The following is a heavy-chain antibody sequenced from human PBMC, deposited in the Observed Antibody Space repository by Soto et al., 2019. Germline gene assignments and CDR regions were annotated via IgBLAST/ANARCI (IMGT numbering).Heavy chain of an antibody. CDR3: ATDSPNVGIGYFDS. Sequence: EVQVVESGGDLIQPGGSLRLSCADSGCKVGSSYVTWVRQAPGKGLEWVSVIVSGGSTHYADSVTGRFTVSRDVSNNTVYLQMSSLRAEDTAVYVRATDSPNVGIGYFDSWGLGTLVTVSS. D-gene: IGHD1-26*01. CDR1: GCKVGSSY. J-gene: IGHJ4*02. CDR2: IVSGGST. V-gene: IGHV3-53*01.